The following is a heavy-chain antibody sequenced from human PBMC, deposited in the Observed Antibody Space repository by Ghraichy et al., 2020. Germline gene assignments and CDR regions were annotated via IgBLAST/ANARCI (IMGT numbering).Heavy chain of an antibody. CDR1: GGSITGYY. D-gene: IGHD5-12*01. J-gene: IGHJ4*02. CDR2: ISDSASA. V-gene: IGHV4-59*01. CDR3: ARGHTYSGSRDY. Sequence: SETLSLTCAVSGGSITGYYWNWIRQPPGKGLEWSGVISDSASAYYKSSLKSRVTISLDTSSKSFSLMMKSVTAADTAVYYCARGHTYSGSRDYWGQGTLVTVSS.